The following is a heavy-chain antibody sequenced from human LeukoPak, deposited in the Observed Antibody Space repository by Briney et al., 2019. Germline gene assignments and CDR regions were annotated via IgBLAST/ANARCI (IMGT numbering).Heavy chain of an antibody. CDR3: FKDQLLSV. J-gene: IGHJ4*02. CDR1: GFTVTSNY. V-gene: IGHV3-7*03. D-gene: IGHD1-1*01. Sequence: GGSLRLSCAASGFTVTSNYMSWVRQAPGKGLEWVANIKQDGSEKYYVDSVKGRFTISRDNAKNSLYLQMNSLRAEDTAVYYCFKDQLLSVWGQGTLVTVSS. CDR2: IKQDGSEK.